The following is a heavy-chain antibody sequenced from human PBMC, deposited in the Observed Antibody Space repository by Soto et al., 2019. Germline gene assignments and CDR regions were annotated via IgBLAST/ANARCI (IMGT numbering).Heavy chain of an antibody. CDR2: ISGHNGNT. Sequence: ASVKVSCKASGYSFTSYGISWVRQAPGQGPEWMGWISGHNGNTNHPQSLQGRVTMTTDTSRNTAYMELRSLRSDDTAVYYCARHRFNYYDDTVYYYFDYWGQGALVTVSS. CDR3: ARHRFNYYDDTVYYYFDY. CDR1: GYSFTSYG. J-gene: IGHJ4*02. V-gene: IGHV1-18*04. D-gene: IGHD3-22*01.